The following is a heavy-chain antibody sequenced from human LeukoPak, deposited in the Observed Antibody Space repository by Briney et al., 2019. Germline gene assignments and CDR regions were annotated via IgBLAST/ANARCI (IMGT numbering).Heavy chain of an antibody. V-gene: IGHV3-30*03. CDR1: GFTFSSYS. CDR3: ARDQGPEAQGWFDP. CDR2: ISYDGSNK. J-gene: IGHJ5*02. Sequence: GGSLRLSCAASGFTFSSYSMNWVRQAPGKGLEWVAVISYDGSNKYYADSVKGRFTISRDNSKNTLYLQMNSLRSEDTAVYYCARDQGPEAQGWFDPWGQGTLVTVSS.